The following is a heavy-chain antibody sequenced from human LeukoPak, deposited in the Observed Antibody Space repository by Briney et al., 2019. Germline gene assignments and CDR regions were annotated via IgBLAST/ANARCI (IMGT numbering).Heavy chain of an antibody. CDR2: IYYSGST. CDR1: GGSVSSGSYY. D-gene: IGHD2-2*01. Sequence: SETLSLTCTVSGGSVSSGSYYWGWIRQPPGKGLEWIGYIYYSGSTNYNPSLKSRVTISVDTSKNQFSLKLSSVTAADTAVYYCAGADIVVVPAAIIWFDPWGQGTLVTVSS. V-gene: IGHV4-61*01. J-gene: IGHJ5*02. CDR3: AGADIVVVPAAIIWFDP.